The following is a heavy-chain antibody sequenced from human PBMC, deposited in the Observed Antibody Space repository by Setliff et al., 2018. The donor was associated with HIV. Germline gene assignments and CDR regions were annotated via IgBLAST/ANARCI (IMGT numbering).Heavy chain of an antibody. CDR2: IFHSGSV. D-gene: IGHD2-15*01. CDR3: AGFQCDGNGCHQIDY. CDR1: GDSINNNNF. Sequence: SETLSLTCAVSGDSINNNNFWVWVRQPPGKRLEWIGEIFHSGSVHYNPPLESRVTMSVDKSLNQFSLKLTSATAADTAVYYCAGFQCDGNGCHQIDYWGLGTLVTVSS. V-gene: IGHV4-4*02. J-gene: IGHJ4*02.